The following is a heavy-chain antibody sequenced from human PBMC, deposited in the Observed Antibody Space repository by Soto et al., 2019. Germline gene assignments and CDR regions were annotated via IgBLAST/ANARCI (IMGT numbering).Heavy chain of an antibody. CDR3: AKCPLGYYDILTGYRHQNFAPFDY. D-gene: IGHD3-9*01. Sequence: PGGSLRLSCAASGFTFSSYVMSWVRQAPGKGLEWVSAISGSGGSTYYADSVKGRFTISRDNSKNTLYLQMNSLRAEDTAVYYCAKCPLGYYDILTGYRHQNFAPFDYWGQGTLVTVSS. V-gene: IGHV3-23*01. J-gene: IGHJ4*02. CDR1: GFTFSSYV. CDR2: ISGSGGST.